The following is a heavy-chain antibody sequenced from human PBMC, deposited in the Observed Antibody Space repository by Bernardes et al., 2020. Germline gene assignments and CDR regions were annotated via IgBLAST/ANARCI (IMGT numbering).Heavy chain of an antibody. CDR3: ARRDYYDGDGYGY. J-gene: IGHJ4*02. Sequence: GESLKISGQGSGYNFAPYWIGWVRQMPGQGLEWMGMIYPIDSDIRYSPSFQGQVTISADESIGTAYLQWSSLKASDTAMYYCARRDYYDGDGYGYWGQGTLVTVSS. CDR1: GYNFAPYW. CDR2: IYPIDSDI. V-gene: IGHV5-51*01. D-gene: IGHD3-22*01.